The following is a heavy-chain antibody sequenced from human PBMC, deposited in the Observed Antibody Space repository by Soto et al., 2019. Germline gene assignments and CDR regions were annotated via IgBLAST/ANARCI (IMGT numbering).Heavy chain of an antibody. D-gene: IGHD4-4*01. Sequence: PSETLSLTCTVSCGSISSAGYYWSWIRQHPGKGLEWIGYIYYSGITYYNPSLKSRCIISVDMSKNQFSLKLSSVTAADTAVYYCAREPYSNYWFDPWGQGTLVTVSS. V-gene: IGHV4-31*03. CDR3: AREPYSNYWFDP. CDR1: CGSISSAGYY. J-gene: IGHJ5*02. CDR2: IYYSGIT.